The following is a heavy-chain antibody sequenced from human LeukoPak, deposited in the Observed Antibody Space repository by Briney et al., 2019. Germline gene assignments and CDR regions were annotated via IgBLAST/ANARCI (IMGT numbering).Heavy chain of an antibody. D-gene: IGHD6-13*01. CDR3: ARGGAAAAPFDY. CDR1: GGSITNDYY. CDR2: IWTSGST. V-gene: IGHV4-61*02. J-gene: IGHJ4*02. Sequence: SQTLSLTCTVSGGSITNDYYWNWIRQPAGKGLEWIGRIWTSGSTVYNPSLKSRVTISVDTSKNQFSLKLSSVTAADTAVYYCARGGAAAAPFDYWGQGTLVTVSS.